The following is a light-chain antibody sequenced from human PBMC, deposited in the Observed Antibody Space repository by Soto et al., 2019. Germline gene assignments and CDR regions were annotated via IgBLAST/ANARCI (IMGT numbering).Light chain of an antibody. CDR1: SSDIGAHNY. CDR3: NSYTITSTLGI. CDR2: DVN. Sequence: QSALTQPASVSGSPGQSITISRTGTSSDIGAHNYVSWYQQHPGKAPKLIIHDVNHRPSGISYRFSGSKSGNTASLTISGLQAEDEADYYCNSYTITSTLGIFGGGTKLTVL. V-gene: IGLV2-14*03. J-gene: IGLJ2*01.